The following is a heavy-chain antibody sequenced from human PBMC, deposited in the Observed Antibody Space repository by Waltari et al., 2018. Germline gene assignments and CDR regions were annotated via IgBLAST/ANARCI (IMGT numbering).Heavy chain of an antibody. CDR3: AXGRXNERYGLSYFDX. V-gene: IGHV3-30*18. CDR1: GFTFSSYG. J-gene: IGHJ4*02. D-gene: IGHD3-16*02. CDR2: XSCDSXSQ. Sequence: QVXLVXSGGGVVPPGQSXKLSCAVAGFTFSSYGLHWVRQAPGXGVXWVSRXSCDSXSQYYXESIKDRFSIXRDNSNNVVYLRLNSLRXEDTAVYFXAXGRXNERYGLSYFDXWGQGVLVTVAS.